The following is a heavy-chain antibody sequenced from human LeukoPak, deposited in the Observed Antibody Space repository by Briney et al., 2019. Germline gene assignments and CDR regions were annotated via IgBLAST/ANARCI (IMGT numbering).Heavy chain of an antibody. CDR1: GFTFSSYA. Sequence: PGGSLRLSCAASGFTFSSYAMSWVRQAPGKGLEWVSTISGSGGSTYYADSVKGRFTISRDNSKNTLSLQVISLRAEDTAVYYCAKDRRVPNYYDSSGYPDSWGQGTLVTVSS. D-gene: IGHD3-22*01. CDR3: AKDRRVPNYYDSSGYPDS. CDR2: ISGSGGST. V-gene: IGHV3-23*01. J-gene: IGHJ4*02.